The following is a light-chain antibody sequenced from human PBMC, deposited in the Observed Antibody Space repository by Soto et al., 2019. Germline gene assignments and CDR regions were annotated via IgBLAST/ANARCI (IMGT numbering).Light chain of an antibody. Sequence: SSELTQLPSVSVSPGQTASITCSGDKLGDKYACWYQQKPGQSPVLVIYQDSKRPSGIPERFSGSNSGNTATLTISGTQAMDEADYYCQAWDSSTAVVFGGGTKLTVL. CDR2: QDS. V-gene: IGLV3-1*01. CDR1: KLGDKY. J-gene: IGLJ2*01. CDR3: QAWDSSTAVV.